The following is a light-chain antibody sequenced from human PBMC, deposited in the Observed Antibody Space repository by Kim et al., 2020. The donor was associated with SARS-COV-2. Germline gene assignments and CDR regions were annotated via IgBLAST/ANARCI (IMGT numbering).Light chain of an antibody. V-gene: IGKV1-33*01. CDR2: DAS. CDR3: QQYENLLTWS. Sequence: SVGNIVTITCQASQDISNYFNWYQQKPGKAPKHLIFDASNLETGVPTRFSGSGSGTDFTFTISSLQPEDITTYYCQQYENLLTWSFGQGTKVEIK. CDR1: QDISNY. J-gene: IGKJ1*01.